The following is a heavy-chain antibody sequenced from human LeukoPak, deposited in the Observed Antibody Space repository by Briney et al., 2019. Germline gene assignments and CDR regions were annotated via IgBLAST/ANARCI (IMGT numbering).Heavy chain of an antibody. Sequence: GASVKVSCKASGYTFTSYGISWVQQAPGQGLEWMGWISAYNGNTNYAQKLQGRVTMTTDTSTSTAYMELRSLRSNDTAVYYCARAPDYYDSSGYYSYWGQGTLVTVSS. D-gene: IGHD3-22*01. CDR3: ARAPDYYDSSGYYSY. CDR2: ISAYNGNT. J-gene: IGHJ4*02. V-gene: IGHV1-18*01. CDR1: GYTFTSYG.